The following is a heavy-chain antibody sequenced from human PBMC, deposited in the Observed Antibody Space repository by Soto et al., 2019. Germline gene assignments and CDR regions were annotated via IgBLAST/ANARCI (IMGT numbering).Heavy chain of an antibody. CDR2: IYHSGDT. V-gene: IGHV4-4*02. CDR3: ASKYGSGSYYVDY. D-gene: IGHD3-10*01. J-gene: IGHJ4*02. Sequence: SETLSLTCAVSGVSISSSNWWSWVRQPPGKGLEWIGEIYHSGDTNYNPSLKSRVTISVDKSKNQFSLRLNSVTAADTAVYYCASKYGSGSYYVDYWGQGTLVTVSS. CDR1: GVSISSSNW.